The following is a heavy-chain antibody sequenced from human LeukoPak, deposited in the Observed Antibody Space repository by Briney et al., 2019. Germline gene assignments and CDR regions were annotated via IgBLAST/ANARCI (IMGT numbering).Heavy chain of an antibody. V-gene: IGHV4-4*07. CDR3: ARLPLAAAGRGYYYYYGMDV. CDR2: IYTSGST. J-gene: IGHJ6*02. Sequence: SETLSLTCTVSGGSISSYYWSWIRQPAGKGLEWIGRIYTSGSTNYNPSLKSRVTMSVDTSKNQFSLKLSSVTAADTAVYYCARLPLAAAGRGYYYYYGMDVWGQGTTVTVSS. CDR1: GGSISSYY. D-gene: IGHD6-13*01.